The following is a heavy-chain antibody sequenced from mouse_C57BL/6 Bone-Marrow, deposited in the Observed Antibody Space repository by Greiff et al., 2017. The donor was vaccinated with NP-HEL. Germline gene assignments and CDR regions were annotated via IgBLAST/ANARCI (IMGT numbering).Heavy chain of an antibody. Sequence: EVKLMESGPELVKPGASVKISCKASGYSFTDYNMNWVKQSNGKSLEWIGVINPNYGTTSYNQKFKGKATLTVDQSSSTAYMQLNSLTSEDSAVYYCARREGTVVADYYAMDYWGQGTSVTVSS. V-gene: IGHV1-39*01. CDR3: ARREGTVVADYYAMDY. CDR2: INPNYGTT. CDR1: GYSFTDYN. D-gene: IGHD1-1*01. J-gene: IGHJ4*01.